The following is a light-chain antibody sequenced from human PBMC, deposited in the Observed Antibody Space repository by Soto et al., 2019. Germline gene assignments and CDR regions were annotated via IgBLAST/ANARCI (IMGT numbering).Light chain of an antibody. CDR1: QSVGSS. J-gene: IGKJ5*01. V-gene: IGKV3-11*01. CDR3: QQYNNWPPIT. CDR2: DAF. Sequence: EIVLTQSPATLSLSPGERATLSCRASQSVGSSLAWYQQRPGQAPRLLIYDAFIRATGIPARFSGSESGTEFTLTISSLQSEDFAVYYCQQYNNWPPITFGQGTRLEIK.